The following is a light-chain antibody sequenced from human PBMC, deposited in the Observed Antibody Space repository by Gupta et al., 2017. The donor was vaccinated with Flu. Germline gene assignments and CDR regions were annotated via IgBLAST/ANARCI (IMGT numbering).Light chain of an antibody. J-gene: IGKJ4*01. CDR1: QGISSY. CDR2: AAS. Sequence: AIRMTQSPSSFSASTGDRVTITCRASQGISSYLACYQQKPGKAPKLLIYAASTLQSGVPSRFSGSGSGTYLTLTISCLHSEDFASYYCQHYDSYPPLTFGGGTKVEIK. V-gene: IGKV1-8*01. CDR3: QHYDSYPPLT.